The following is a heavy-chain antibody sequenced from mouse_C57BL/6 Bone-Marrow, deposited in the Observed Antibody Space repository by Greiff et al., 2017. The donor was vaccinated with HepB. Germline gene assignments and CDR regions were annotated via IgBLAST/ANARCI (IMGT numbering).Heavy chain of an antibody. CDR3: ASYGGSYRYFDV. CDR1: GYTFTSYW. Sequence: QVQLQQPGAELVKPGASVKLSCKASGYTFTSYWMHWVKQRPGQGLEWIGMIHPNSGSTNYNEKFKSKATLTVDKSSSTAYMQLSSLTSEDSAVYYCASYGGSYRYFDVWGTGTTVTVSS. V-gene: IGHV1-64*01. J-gene: IGHJ1*03. CDR2: IHPNSGST. D-gene: IGHD1-1*01.